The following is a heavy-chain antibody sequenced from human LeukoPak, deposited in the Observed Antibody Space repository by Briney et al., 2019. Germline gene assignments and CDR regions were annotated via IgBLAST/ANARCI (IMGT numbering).Heavy chain of an antibody. J-gene: IGHJ4*02. V-gene: IGHV4-59*01. Sequence: PSETLSLTCSVSGGSISSSYWGWIRQPPGKGLEWIGYIHYSGSTNYNPSLKSQVTISLDSSKNQFSLKLSSVTAADTAVYYCARYHSIKVTFDYWGQGTLVTVSS. D-gene: IGHD5-24*01. CDR3: ARYHSIKVTFDY. CDR1: GGSISSSY. CDR2: IHYSGST.